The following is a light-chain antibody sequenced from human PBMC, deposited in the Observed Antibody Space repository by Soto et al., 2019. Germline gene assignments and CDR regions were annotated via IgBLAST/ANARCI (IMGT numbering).Light chain of an antibody. CDR1: QSVSSN. J-gene: IGKJ1*01. CDR3: QQYNNSPPGET. CDR2: VAS. V-gene: IGKV3-15*01. Sequence: EIVMTQSPATLSVSPGERATLSCRASQSVSSNLAWYQQKPRQAPRLLIYVASTRATGIPARFSGSGSGTEFTLTILSLQSEDFAVYYWQQYNNSPPGETFGQGTKVDIK.